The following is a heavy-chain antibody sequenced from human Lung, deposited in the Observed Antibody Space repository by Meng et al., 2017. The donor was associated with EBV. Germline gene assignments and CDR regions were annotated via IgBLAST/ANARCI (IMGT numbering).Heavy chain of an antibody. V-gene: IGHV4-4*02. Sequence: QVQLQASRLALVNPTGSLSRSTAPTGGSITNGNDWRGAGRGPGKGREWIREIDHRRGNNYNPTLKSRITMSLDKPKNQFSLKLGSVTAADTAVYYCARDSDSAYSLGYWGQGTLVPVPS. J-gene: IGHJ4*02. CDR3: ARDSDSAYSLGY. D-gene: IGHD2-21*01. CDR2: IDHRRGN. CDR1: GGSITNGND.